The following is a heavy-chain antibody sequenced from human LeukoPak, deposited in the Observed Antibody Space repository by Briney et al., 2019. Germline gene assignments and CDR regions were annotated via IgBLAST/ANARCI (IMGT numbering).Heavy chain of an antibody. V-gene: IGHV3-23*01. CDR1: GFTFSSYA. CDR2: ISGSGGST. J-gene: IGHJ6*03. Sequence: GGSLRLSCAASGFTFSSYAMSWVRQAPGKGLEWVSAISGSGGSTYYADSVKGRFTISRDNSKNTLYLQMNSLRAEDTAVYYCAKQSGSYYYYYYMDVWGKGTTVTVSS. D-gene: IGHD3-10*01. CDR3: AKQSGSYYYYYYMDV.